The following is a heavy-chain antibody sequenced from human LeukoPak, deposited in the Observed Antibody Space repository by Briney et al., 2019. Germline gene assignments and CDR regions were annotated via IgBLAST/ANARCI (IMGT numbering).Heavy chain of an antibody. V-gene: IGHV3-23*01. D-gene: IGHD2-2*01. J-gene: IGHJ4*02. Sequence: SGGSLRLSCAASGFTFSNYAIHWVRQAPGKGLEWVSIVGGRGVKTYYADSVKSRFTISRDNSKNTVYLQMNSLRAEDTAVYYCAKRGDCSGTCTYDYWGQGTLVTVSS. CDR3: AKRGDCSGTCTYDY. CDR1: GFTFSNYA. CDR2: VGGRGVKT.